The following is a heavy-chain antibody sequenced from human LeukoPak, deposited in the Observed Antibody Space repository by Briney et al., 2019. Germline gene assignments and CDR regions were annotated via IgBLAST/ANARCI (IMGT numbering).Heavy chain of an antibody. Sequence: SVKVSCKASGGTFSSYAISWVRQAPGQGLEWMGGITPIFGTANYAQKFQGRVTITADESTSTAYMELSSLRSEDTAVYYCARSVEWLRDYYFDYWGQGTLVTVSS. J-gene: IGHJ4*02. CDR1: GGTFSSYA. D-gene: IGHD5-12*01. V-gene: IGHV1-69*13. CDR2: ITPIFGTA. CDR3: ARSVEWLRDYYFDY.